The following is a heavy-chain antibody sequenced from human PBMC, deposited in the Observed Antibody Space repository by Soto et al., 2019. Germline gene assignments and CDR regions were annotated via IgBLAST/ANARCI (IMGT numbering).Heavy chain of an antibody. CDR2: ISWNSGSI. D-gene: IGHD2-2*01. J-gene: IGHJ4*02. Sequence: GGSLRLSCSASGFTFYGYALPWGRQAPGKGLEWVSGISWNSGSIGYADSVKGRFTISRDNAKNSLYLQMNSLRAEDTALYYCAKDIFEDIVLVPAAISSGFDYWGQGTLVTVSS. CDR3: AKDIFEDIVLVPAAISSGFDY. V-gene: IGHV3-9*01. CDR1: GFTFYGYA.